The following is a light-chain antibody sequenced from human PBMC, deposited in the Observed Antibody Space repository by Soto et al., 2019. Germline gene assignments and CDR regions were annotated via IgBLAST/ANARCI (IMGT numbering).Light chain of an antibody. Sequence: IVLTQSPDSLSLSPGERATLTCRASQSVSSTYLAWYQHIPGQAPRLLIHGASNRATGISGRFSGSGSGTDFTLTISRLGPEDFAVYYWKQYGSSPYTFGQGTKLEIK. CDR1: QSVSSTY. V-gene: IGKV3-20*01. CDR3: KQYGSSPYT. J-gene: IGKJ2*01. CDR2: GAS.